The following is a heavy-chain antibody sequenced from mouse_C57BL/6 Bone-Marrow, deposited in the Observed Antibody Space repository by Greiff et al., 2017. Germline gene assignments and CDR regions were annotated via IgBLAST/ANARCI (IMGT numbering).Heavy chain of an antibody. D-gene: IGHD2-4*01. Sequence: QVQLQQSGAELVRPGASVKLSCKASGYTFTDYYINWVKQRPGQGLEWIARIYPGSGNTYYNEKFKGKATLTAEKSSSTAYMQLSSLTSEDSAVYFCARSYYDYEDAMDYWGQGTSVTVSS. CDR3: ARSYYDYEDAMDY. J-gene: IGHJ4*01. CDR1: GYTFTDYY. V-gene: IGHV1-76*01. CDR2: IYPGSGNT.